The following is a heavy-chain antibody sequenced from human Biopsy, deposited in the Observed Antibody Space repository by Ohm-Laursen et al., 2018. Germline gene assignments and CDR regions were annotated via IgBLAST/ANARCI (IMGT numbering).Heavy chain of an antibody. CDR3: AADINVWNVNY. D-gene: IGHD1-1*01. Sequence: ASVKVSCKVSGYTLTELSMHWVRQAPGKGLEWMGGFAPENGKTVYAENFQARVSMTEDTSTDTAYMELRSLRSEDTAVYYCAADINVWNVNYWGQGTQVTVSS. CDR1: GYTLTELS. J-gene: IGHJ4*02. V-gene: IGHV1-24*01. CDR2: FAPENGKT.